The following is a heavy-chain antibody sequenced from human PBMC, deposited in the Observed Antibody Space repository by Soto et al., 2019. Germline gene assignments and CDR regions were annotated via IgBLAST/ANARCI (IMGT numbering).Heavy chain of an antibody. J-gene: IGHJ6*02. V-gene: IGHV1-69*13. CDR1: GGTFSSYA. CDR2: IIPIFGTA. CDR3: ARHGLIAAAGTPWYYYYGMDV. Sequence: SVKVSCKASGGTFSSYAISWVRQAPGQGLEWMGGIIPIFGTANYAQKFQGRVTITADESTSTAYMELSSVTAADTAVYYCARHGLIAAAGTPWYYYYGMDVWGQGTTVTVSS. D-gene: IGHD6-13*01.